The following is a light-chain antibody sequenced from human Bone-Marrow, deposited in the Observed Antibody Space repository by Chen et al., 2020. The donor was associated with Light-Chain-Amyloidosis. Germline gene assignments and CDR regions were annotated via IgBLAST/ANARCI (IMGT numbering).Light chain of an antibody. CDR3: AAWDDSLNSRVV. V-gene: IGLV1-44*01. J-gene: IGLJ2*01. Sequence: QSVLTQPLSASGTPGQRVTISCSGSSSNSGSNTVNWYQQLPGTAPKLLIYSNNQRPSGVPDRFSGSKSGTSASLSISGLQSEDEADYYCAAWDDSLNSRVVFGGRTKLTVL. CDR1: SSNSGSNT. CDR2: SNN.